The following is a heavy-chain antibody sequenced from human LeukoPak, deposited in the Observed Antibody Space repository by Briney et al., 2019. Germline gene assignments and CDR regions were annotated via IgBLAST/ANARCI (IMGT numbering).Heavy chain of an antibody. J-gene: IGHJ6*03. CDR1: GGTFSSYA. D-gene: IGHD3-16*01. CDR3: ARGLYYYMDV. CDR2: IIPIFGTA. V-gene: IGHV1-69*01. Sequence: ASVKVSCTASGGTFSSYAISWVRQAPGQGLEWMGGIIPIFGTANYAQKFQGRVTITADESTSTAYMELSSLRSEDTAVYYCARGLYYYMDVWGKGTTVTISS.